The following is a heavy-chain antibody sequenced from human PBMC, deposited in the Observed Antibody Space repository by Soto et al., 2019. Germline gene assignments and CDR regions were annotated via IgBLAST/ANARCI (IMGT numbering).Heavy chain of an antibody. Sequence: QLQLQESGPGLVKPSETLSLTCTVSGGSITSSSYYWGWIRQPPGEGLEWIGTIYYRGFTYYNPSLKSRVTISVDTSKNQSSLKLSSVTAADTAVYYCARHRGGYSYWGQGTLVTVSS. CDR2: IYYRGFT. D-gene: IGHD3-22*01. CDR1: GGSITSSSYY. CDR3: ARHRGGYSY. J-gene: IGHJ4*02. V-gene: IGHV4-39*01.